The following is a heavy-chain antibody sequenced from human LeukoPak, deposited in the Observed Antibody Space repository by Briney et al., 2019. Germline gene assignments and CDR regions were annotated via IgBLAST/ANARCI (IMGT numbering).Heavy chain of an antibody. Sequence: ASVKVSCKASGGTFSSYAISWVRRAPGQGLEWMGWINTNTGNPTYAQGFTGRFVFSLDTSVSTAYLQISSLKAEDTAVYYCARDFGYCSSTSCYASPEYFQHWGQGTLVTVSS. CDR1: GGTFSSYA. CDR3: ARDFGYCSSTSCYASPEYFQH. V-gene: IGHV7-4-1*02. J-gene: IGHJ1*01. D-gene: IGHD2-2*01. CDR2: INTNTGNP.